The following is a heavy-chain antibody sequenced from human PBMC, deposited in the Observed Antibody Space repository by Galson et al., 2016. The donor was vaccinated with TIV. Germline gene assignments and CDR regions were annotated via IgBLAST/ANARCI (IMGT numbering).Heavy chain of an antibody. CDR1: GFKFSNFA. CDR3: AKNPHSIPLYDMDV. CDR2: ITGSGTTT. D-gene: IGHD3-3*02. V-gene: IGHV3-23*01. J-gene: IGHJ6*02. Sequence: SLRLSCAASGFKFSNFAMNWVRQAPGKGLEWVSSITGSGTTTHYADSLKGRFTISRDNSKNTLYLLISGLRADDSAVYYCAKNPHSIPLYDMDVWGQGTTVTVPS.